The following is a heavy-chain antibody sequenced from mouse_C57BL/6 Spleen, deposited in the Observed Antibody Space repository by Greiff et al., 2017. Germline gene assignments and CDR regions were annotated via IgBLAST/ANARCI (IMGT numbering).Heavy chain of an antibody. D-gene: IGHD3-2*02. CDR3: AREAGDSSGYAFAD. V-gene: IGHV1-53*01. J-gene: IGHJ3*01. CDR1: GYTFTSYW. CDR2: INPSNGGT. Sequence: QVQLQQPGTELVKPGASVKLSCKASGYTFTSYWMHWVKQRPGQGLEWIGNINPSNGGTNYNEKFKSKATLTVDKSSSTAYMQLSSLTSEDSAVYYCAREAGDSSGYAFADWGQGTLVTVSA.